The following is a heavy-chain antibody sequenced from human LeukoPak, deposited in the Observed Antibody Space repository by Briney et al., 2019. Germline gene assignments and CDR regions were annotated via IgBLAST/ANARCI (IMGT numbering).Heavy chain of an antibody. V-gene: IGHV3-23*01. CDR2: ITGSYGRF. CDR1: GFTFTNYA. CDR3: AKWGDYDILTGYYVPDY. D-gene: IGHD3-9*01. J-gene: IGHJ4*02. Sequence: GTPLRLSCVASGFTFTNYAMSWVRQAPGKGLEWVSAITGSYGRFYYADSVKGRFTISRDNSKNTLYLQVNCLRAEDTAVYYCAKWGDYDILTGYYVPDYWGQGTLVTVSS.